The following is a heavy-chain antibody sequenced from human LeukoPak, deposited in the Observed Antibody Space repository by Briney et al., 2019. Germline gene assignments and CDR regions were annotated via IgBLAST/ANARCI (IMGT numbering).Heavy chain of an antibody. D-gene: IGHD5-18*01. Sequence: GGSLRLSCAASGFTFSSYWMHWVRQAPGKGLVWVSRINSDGSSTSYADSVKGRFTISRDNAKNTLYLQMNSLRAEDTAVYYCAKGGYNFGFDYWGQGTLVSVSS. CDR2: INSDGSST. V-gene: IGHV3-74*01. CDR1: GFTFSSYW. J-gene: IGHJ4*02. CDR3: AKGGYNFGFDY.